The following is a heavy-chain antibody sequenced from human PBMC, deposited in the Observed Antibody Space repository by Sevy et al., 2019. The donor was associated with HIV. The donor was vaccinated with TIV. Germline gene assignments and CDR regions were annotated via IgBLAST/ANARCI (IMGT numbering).Heavy chain of an antibody. CDR2: IGAYNGNR. D-gene: IGHD2-8*01. CDR1: GYTFTNYG. V-gene: IGHV1-18*01. Sequence: ASVKVSCKASGYTFTNYGISWVRQAPGQGLEWMGWIGAYNGNRNSAQKFQDRVTMTTDTSTSTAYMELRSLRKDDTAVFYCARGGGEGKMDDAFDIWGQGTMVTVSS. CDR3: ARGGGEGKMDDAFDI. J-gene: IGHJ3*02.